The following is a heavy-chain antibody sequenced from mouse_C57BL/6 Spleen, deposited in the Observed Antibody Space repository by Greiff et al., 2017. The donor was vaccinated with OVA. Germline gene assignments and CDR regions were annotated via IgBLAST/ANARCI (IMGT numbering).Heavy chain of an antibody. CDR2: IYPGSGNT. Sequence: QVQLQQSGPELVKPGASVKISCKASGYSFTSYYIHWVKQRPGQGLEWIGWIYPGSGNTKYNEKFKGKATLTADTSSSTAYMQLSSLTSEDSAVYYCARGGLLRGYYFDYWGQGTTLTVSS. V-gene: IGHV1-66*01. D-gene: IGHD2-3*01. J-gene: IGHJ2*01. CDR1: GYSFTSYY. CDR3: ARGGLLRGYYFDY.